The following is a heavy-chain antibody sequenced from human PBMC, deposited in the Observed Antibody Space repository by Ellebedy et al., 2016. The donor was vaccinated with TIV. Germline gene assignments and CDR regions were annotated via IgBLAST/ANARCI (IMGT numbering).Heavy chain of an antibody. CDR3: ARAVASSPDY. CDR2: ITSSGTYT. CDR1: GFTFSDYY. J-gene: IGHJ4*02. D-gene: IGHD6-19*01. V-gene: IGHV3-11*03. Sequence: GGSLRLXXEASGFTFSDYYMSWVRQAPGKGLEWVSYITSSGTYTTYADSVKGRFTISRDNAKNSLFLEVNSLRGEDTAVYYCARAVASSPDYWGQGTLVTVSS.